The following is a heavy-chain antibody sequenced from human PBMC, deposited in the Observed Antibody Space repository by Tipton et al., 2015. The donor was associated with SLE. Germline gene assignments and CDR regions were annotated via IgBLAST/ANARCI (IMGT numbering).Heavy chain of an antibody. CDR1: GGSVSSSSYY. CDR3: ARRGGNGDLRYFDL. Sequence: TLSLTCIVSGGSVSSSSYYWGWIRQPPGKGLEWLGSLYYSGSPFYSPSLKSRVTISVDTTKNHFSLKLTTVTAVDTAVYYCARRGGNGDLRYFDLWGRGTLVTVSS. D-gene: IGHD4-17*01. V-gene: IGHV4-39*07. J-gene: IGHJ2*01. CDR2: LYYSGSP.